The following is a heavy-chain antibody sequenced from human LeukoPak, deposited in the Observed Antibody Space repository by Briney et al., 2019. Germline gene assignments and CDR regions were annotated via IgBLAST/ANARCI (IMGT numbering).Heavy chain of an antibody. D-gene: IGHD2-2*01. CDR2: ISNSSSYI. CDR1: GFTFNSYN. J-gene: IGHJ4*02. V-gene: IGHV3-21*01. Sequence: GGSLRLSCAASGFTFNSYNMNWVRQAPGKGLEWVSSISNSSSYIYYADSEKGRFTISRDNAKNSLYLQMNSLRAEDTAVYYCARRGEYCSTTSCYAPDYWGQGTLVTVSS. CDR3: ARRGEYCSTTSCYAPDY.